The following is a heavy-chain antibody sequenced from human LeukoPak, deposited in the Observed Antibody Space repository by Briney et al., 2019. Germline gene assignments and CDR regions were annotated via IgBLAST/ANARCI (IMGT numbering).Heavy chain of an antibody. D-gene: IGHD2-21*02. V-gene: IGHV3-74*01. CDR2: ISGDGSST. J-gene: IGHJ6*03. Sequence: PGGSLRLSCAASGFTFSTYWMHWVRQAPGKGLVWVSHISGDGSSTTYADSVKGRFTISRDNAKNTLYLQMNSLRAEDTAGYYCARGSQPLLSYYYYYMDVWGRGTPVTVSS. CDR3: ARGSQPLLSYYYYYMDV. CDR1: GFTFSTYW.